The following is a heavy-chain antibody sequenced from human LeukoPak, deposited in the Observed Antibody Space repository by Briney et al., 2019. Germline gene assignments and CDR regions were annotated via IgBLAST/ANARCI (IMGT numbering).Heavy chain of an antibody. CDR1: GGSISSYY. J-gene: IGHJ2*01. CDR3: ARAYSSSWYYWYFDL. D-gene: IGHD6-13*01. CDR2: IYNSGST. Sequence: SETLSLTCTVSGGSISSYYWSWIRQPPGKGLEWIGYIYNSGSTNYNPSLKSRVIISVDTPKNQFSLKLSSVTAADTAVYYCARAYSSSWYYWYFDLWGRGTLVTVSS. V-gene: IGHV4-59*01.